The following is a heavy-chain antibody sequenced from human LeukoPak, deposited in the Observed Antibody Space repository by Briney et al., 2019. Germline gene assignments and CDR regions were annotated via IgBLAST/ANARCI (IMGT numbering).Heavy chain of an antibody. CDR2: INESGTT. V-gene: IGHV4-34*01. Sequence: SETLSLTCAVFGGSFSGYYWAWVRQAPGKGLEWIGEINESGTTNYNASLNNRVTISVDTSKNQFSLKLTSLTAADTAVFYCARALMTLVRGVPRTTWFHPWGQGTLVTVSS. CDR1: GGSFSGYY. D-gene: IGHD3-10*01. J-gene: IGHJ5*02. CDR3: ARALMTLVRGVPRTTWFHP.